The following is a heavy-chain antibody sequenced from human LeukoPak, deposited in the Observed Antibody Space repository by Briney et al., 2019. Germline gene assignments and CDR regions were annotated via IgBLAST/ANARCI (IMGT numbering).Heavy chain of an antibody. D-gene: IGHD1-26*01. CDR2: INPSGGST. J-gene: IGHJ4*02. Sequence: ASVKVSCKASGGTFSSYAISWLRQAPGQGLEWMGIINPSGGSTSYAQKFQGRVTMTRDTSTSTVYMELSSLRSEDTAVYYCARGPSPIVLDYWGQGTLVTVSS. CDR3: ARGPSPIVLDY. V-gene: IGHV1-46*01. CDR1: GGTFSSYA.